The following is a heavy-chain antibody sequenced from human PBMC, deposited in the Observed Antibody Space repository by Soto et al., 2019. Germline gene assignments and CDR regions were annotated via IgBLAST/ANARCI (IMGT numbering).Heavy chain of an antibody. V-gene: IGHV1-2*02. D-gene: IGHD3-3*01. CDR1: GYPVTAYY. CDR2: INPATGAA. CDR3: ARGGGVGVAGSAAFDM. Sequence: QLHLVQSGAVVKKPGASVTVSCSASGYPVTAYYMHWVRQAPGRGLEWMGGINPATGAAKYTQTFQGRVTMTRDASTSTVFKELRGLTSADTAVFYCARGGGVGVAGSAAFDMWGQGTLVTVSS. J-gene: IGHJ3*02.